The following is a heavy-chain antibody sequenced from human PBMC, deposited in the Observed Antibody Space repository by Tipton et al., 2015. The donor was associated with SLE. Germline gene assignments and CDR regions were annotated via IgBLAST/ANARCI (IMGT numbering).Heavy chain of an antibody. CDR2: ISDDGRNK. CDR1: GFTFSSYA. V-gene: IGHV3-30*04. CDR3: AKDRGSYYALDY. Sequence: SLRLSCAASGFTFSSYAMHWVRQAPGKGLEWVAVISDDGRNKYYAHSVQGRFTISRDNSKNTLYLQMNSLRAEDTAMYYCAKDRGSYYALDYWGQGTLVTVPS. J-gene: IGHJ4*02. D-gene: IGHD1-26*01.